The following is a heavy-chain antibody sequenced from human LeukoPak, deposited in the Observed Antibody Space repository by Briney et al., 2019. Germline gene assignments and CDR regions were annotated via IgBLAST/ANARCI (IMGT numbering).Heavy chain of an antibody. CDR2: IYHTRSN. V-gene: IGHV4-59*08. Sequence: SETLSLTCLVSSGSVSSYYWTWIRQPPGKGLEWIGYIYHTRSNNYSPSLKSRVTMYVDTSKNQLSLKLSSVTAADTAMYYCARARYTNSWYAVDIWGQGTMVTVSS. CDR1: SGSVSSYY. J-gene: IGHJ3*02. D-gene: IGHD6-13*01. CDR3: ARARYTNSWYAVDI.